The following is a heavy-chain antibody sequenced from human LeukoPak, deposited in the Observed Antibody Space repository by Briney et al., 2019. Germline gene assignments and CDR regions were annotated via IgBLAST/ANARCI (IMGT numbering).Heavy chain of an antibody. D-gene: IGHD3-10*01. CDR2: IYYTGST. CDR1: GGSISTYY. Sequence: PSETLSLTCIVSGGSISTYYWSWIRQPPGKGLEWIGYIYYTGSTTYNPSLKSRVSISVDTSKNKFSLDLISVSAADTAVYYCARGRGDARGTSFDPWGQGTLVTVSS. J-gene: IGHJ5*02. V-gene: IGHV4-59*01. CDR3: ARGRGDARGTSFDP.